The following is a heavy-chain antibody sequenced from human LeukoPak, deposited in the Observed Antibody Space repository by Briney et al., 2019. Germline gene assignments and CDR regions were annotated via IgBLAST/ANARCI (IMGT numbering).Heavy chain of an antibody. D-gene: IGHD1-1*01. CDR3: ARGLELERPDY. J-gene: IGHJ4*02. CDR2: IYSGGST. V-gene: IGHV3-53*04. Sequence: GALRLSCAASGFTVSSNYMSWVRQAPGKGLEWVSVIYSGGSTYYADSVKGRFTISRQNSKNTLDLQMNSLRPEDTAVYYCARGLELERPDYWGQGTLVTVSS. CDR1: GFTVSSNY.